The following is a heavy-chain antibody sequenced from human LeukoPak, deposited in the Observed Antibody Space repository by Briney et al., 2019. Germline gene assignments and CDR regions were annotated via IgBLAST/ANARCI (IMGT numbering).Heavy chain of an antibody. CDR3: ARGYCSGGSCYHLGY. J-gene: IGHJ4*02. Sequence: GGSLRLSCAASGFTFSSYGMHWVRQAPGKGLEWVTVIWYDGSNKYYADSVKGRFTISRDNSKNTLYLQMNSLRAEDTAVYYCARGYCSGGSCYHLGYWGQGTLVTVSS. CDR1: GFTFSSYG. CDR2: IWYDGSNK. V-gene: IGHV3-33*01. D-gene: IGHD2-15*01.